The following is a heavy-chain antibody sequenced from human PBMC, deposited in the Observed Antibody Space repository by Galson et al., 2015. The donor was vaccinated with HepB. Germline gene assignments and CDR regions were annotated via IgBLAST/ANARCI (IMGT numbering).Heavy chain of an antibody. V-gene: IGHV4-30-4*01. Sequence: TLSLTCTVSGASITSGDYYWSWIRQPPGKGLEWIGYIYNSGHTYYSPALKTRVTISVDTNKEQFFLKLTSVTAADTAVYFCARLTTMVTKTFDFWGQGSLVTVSS. CDR2: IYNSGHT. CDR3: ARLTTMVTKTFDF. CDR1: GASITSGDYY. D-gene: IGHD5-18*01. J-gene: IGHJ4*02.